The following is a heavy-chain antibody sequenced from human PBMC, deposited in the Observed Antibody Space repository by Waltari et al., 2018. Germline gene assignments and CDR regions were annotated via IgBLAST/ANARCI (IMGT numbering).Heavy chain of an antibody. D-gene: IGHD5-18*01. CDR3: ARRDTAMVD. CDR2: IYYRGRT. Sequence: QLQLQESGPGLVKPSETLSLTCTVSGGSISSSSYYWGWIRQPPGKGLEWIGSIYYRGRTYSNPSLKSRVTISVDTSKNQFSLKLSSVTAADTAVYYCARRDTAMVDWGQGTLVTVSS. CDR1: GGSISSSSYY. J-gene: IGHJ4*02. V-gene: IGHV4-39*01.